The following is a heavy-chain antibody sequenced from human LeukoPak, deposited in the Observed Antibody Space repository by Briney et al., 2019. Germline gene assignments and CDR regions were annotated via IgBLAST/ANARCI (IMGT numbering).Heavy chain of an antibody. D-gene: IGHD4-23*01. J-gene: IGHJ4*02. Sequence: SETLSLTCAVSGYSINSGYYWGWIRQPPGKGLEWIGRISHSGTTYYNPSLKNRVTISIGTSKNKFSLNLSSVTAADTAVYYCGRHEPGYGGHDDYWGQGTLVTVSS. CDR1: GYSINSGYY. CDR3: GRHEPGYGGHDDY. CDR2: ISHSGTT. V-gene: IGHV4-38-2*01.